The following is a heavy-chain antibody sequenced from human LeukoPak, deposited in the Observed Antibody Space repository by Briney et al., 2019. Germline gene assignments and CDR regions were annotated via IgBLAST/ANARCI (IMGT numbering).Heavy chain of an antibody. CDR1: GFTVSSIH. CDR2: TYTGGNS. J-gene: IGHJ3*02. Sequence: GGSLRLSCAASGFTVSSIHMVWVRQAPGKGLEWVSVTYTGGNSYYADSVKGRFIISRDISKNTLYLQMNGLRAEDSALYYCARGGRGSAAVVAPRSFDIWGQGTMVTVSS. D-gene: IGHD3-22*01. V-gene: IGHV3-53*01. CDR3: ARGGRGSAAVVAPRSFDI.